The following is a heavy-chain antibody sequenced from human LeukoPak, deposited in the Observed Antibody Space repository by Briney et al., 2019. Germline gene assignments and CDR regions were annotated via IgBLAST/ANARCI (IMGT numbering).Heavy chain of an antibody. CDR2: INSDGRST. Sequence: GGSLGLSCAASGFTFSSYWMHWVRQAPGKGLVWVSRINSDGRSTSYADSVTGRFTMSRDNAKNSLYLQMNSLRAEDTAVYYCARDREYQLLSVAFDIWGQGTMVTVSS. CDR3: ARDREYQLLSVAFDI. D-gene: IGHD2-2*01. V-gene: IGHV3-74*01. CDR1: GFTFSSYW. J-gene: IGHJ3*02.